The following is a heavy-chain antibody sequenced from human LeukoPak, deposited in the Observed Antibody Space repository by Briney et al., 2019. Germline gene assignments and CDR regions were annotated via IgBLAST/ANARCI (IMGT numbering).Heavy chain of an antibody. CDR3: ARDKVEGATIFDY. D-gene: IGHD1-26*01. J-gene: IGHJ4*02. V-gene: IGHV3-33*01. CDR1: GFTFSSYG. Sequence: GGSLRLSCAASGFTFSSYGMHWVRQAPGKGLEWVAVIWYDGSNKYYADSVKGRFTISRDNSKNTLYLQMNSLRAEDTAVYYCARDKVEGATIFDYWGQGTLVTVSS. CDR2: IWYDGSNK.